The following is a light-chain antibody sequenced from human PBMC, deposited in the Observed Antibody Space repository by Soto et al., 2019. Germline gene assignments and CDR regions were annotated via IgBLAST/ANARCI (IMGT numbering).Light chain of an antibody. V-gene: IGKV3-20*01. Sequence: IGLTQSPGTLSLSPGERATLSCRASQSVSSSYLAWYQQKPGQAPRLLIYGASSRANGIPDRFSGSGSGTDFTLTISRLEPEDFAVYYCQQYGSSPPWPFGQGAKV. CDR1: QSVSSSY. CDR3: QQYGSSPPWP. CDR2: GAS. J-gene: IGKJ1*01.